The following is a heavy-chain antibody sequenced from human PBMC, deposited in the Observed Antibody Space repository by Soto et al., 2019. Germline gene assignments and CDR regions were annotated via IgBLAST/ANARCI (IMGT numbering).Heavy chain of an antibody. CDR2: INPILGTA. V-gene: IGHV1-69*01. CDR3: ARSYCSGGTFFHDWFDP. Sequence: QVQLVQSGAEVKKPGSSVKVSCKASGGTFSSYTINWVRQAPGQGLEWMGRINPILGTANYAQKFQGRVTLTADESTSTAYMELCSLRSEDTAVYYCARSYCSGGTFFHDWFDPWGQGTLVTVSS. CDR1: GGTFSSYT. D-gene: IGHD2-15*01. J-gene: IGHJ5*02.